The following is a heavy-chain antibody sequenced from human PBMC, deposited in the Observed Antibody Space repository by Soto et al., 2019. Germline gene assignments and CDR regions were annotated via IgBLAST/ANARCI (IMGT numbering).Heavy chain of an antibody. D-gene: IGHD2-8*01. CDR2: IYYVVNT. CDR1: GDSISSSSYS. J-gene: IGHJ4*02. Sequence: SETLSLTCIVSGDSISSSSYSWAWIRQPPGKGLEWIGTIYYVVNTYYNPSLKSRVTISVDTSKNQFSLSLRSVTAADTAVYYCASHRTFWPFDSWGQGTVVTVSS. V-gene: IGHV4-39*01. CDR3: ASHRTFWPFDS.